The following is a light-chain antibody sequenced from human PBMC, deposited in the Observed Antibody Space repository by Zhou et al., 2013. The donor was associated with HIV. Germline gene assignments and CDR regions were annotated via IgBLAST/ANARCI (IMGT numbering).Light chain of an antibody. CDR3: QQYNNWPPMYT. CDR2: GVS. Sequence: EIVLTQSPGTLSLSPGEGATLSCRASQSVSSTYLAWYQQKPGQSPRLLIYGVSIRATGIPDRFSGSGSGTDFILTISRLEPEDFAVYYCQQYNNWPPMYTFGQGTRLEI. V-gene: IGKV3-20*01. CDR1: QSVSSTY. J-gene: IGKJ2*01.